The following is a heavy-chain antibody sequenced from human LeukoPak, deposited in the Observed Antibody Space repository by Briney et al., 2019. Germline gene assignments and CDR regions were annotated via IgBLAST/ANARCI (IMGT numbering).Heavy chain of an antibody. D-gene: IGHD2-21*01. CDR3: AKDFLIDPL. J-gene: IGHJ4*02. V-gene: IGHV3-48*01. CDR2: IGTNSRTT. CDR1: GFTFSSSG. Sequence: GGSLRLSCTASGFTFSSSGMNWVRQAPGKGLEWVSFIGTNSRTTYYGNSVKGRFTISRDNAKNSLYLQMDSLRAEDTAVYYCAKDFLIDPLWGQGTLVTVSS.